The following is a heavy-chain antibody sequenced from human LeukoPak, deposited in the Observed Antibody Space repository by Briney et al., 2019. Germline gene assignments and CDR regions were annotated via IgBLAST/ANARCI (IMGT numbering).Heavy chain of an antibody. CDR1: GFTFSKYW. D-gene: IGHD6-19*01. CDR2: ISTDGTVT. J-gene: IGHJ4*02. Sequence: PGGSLRLSCAASGFTFSKYWMLWVRQAPGKGLESVSRISTDGTVTTYADSVKGPSTVSRDNADNTMFLQMNSVRDEDTAVYYCATKQWLAPPPDSWGQGTPVTVSS. CDR3: ATKQWLAPPPDS. V-gene: IGHV3-74*01.